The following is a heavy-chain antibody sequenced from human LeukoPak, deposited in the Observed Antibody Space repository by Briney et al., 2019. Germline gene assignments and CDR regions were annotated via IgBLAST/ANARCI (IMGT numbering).Heavy chain of an antibody. D-gene: IGHD2-8*01. CDR3: ARVNRCRIDY. Sequence: SSETLSLTCAVYGGSFSGHYWTWIRQSPGKGLEWIGEIHHSGGTNYNPSLNFRVTISLDPSRNQFSLKIISLTGADTAVYYCARVNRCRIDYWGQGLLVSVSS. V-gene: IGHV4-34*01. CDR2: IHHSGGT. J-gene: IGHJ4*02. CDR1: GGSFSGHY.